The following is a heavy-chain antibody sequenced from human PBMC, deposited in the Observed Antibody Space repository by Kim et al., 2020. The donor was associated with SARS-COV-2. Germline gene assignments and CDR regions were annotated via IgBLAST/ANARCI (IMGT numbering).Heavy chain of an antibody. CDR3: SRAIPGTGDS. Sequence: GGSLRLSCVASEFTFSSYWMHWVRQVPGKGLVWVSYIDSDGSDTRYADSVKGRFTVSRDNARNTLYLQMNSLRVEDTAVYYCSRAIPGTGDSWSQGTQVTVSS. D-gene: IGHD2-21*01. CDR1: EFTFSSYW. CDR2: IDSDGSDT. J-gene: IGHJ5*02. V-gene: IGHV3-74*01.